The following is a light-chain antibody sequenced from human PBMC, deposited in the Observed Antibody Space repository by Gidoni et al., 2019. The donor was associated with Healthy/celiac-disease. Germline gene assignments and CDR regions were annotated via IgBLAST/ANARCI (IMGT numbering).Light chain of an antibody. CDR2: GAS. V-gene: IGKV3-20*01. J-gene: IGKJ1*01. CDR3: QQYGSSWT. CDR1: QSVSSSY. Sequence: IVLTQSPGTLSLSPGERATLSCRASQSVSSSYLAWYQQKPGQAPRLLIYGASSRATGIPDRFSGSGSGTDFTLTISRLEPEDFALYYCQQYGSSWTFGQGTKVEIK.